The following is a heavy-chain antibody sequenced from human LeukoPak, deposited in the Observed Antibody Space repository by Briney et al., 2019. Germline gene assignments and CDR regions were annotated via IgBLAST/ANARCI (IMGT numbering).Heavy chain of an antibody. CDR1: GFTFSSYW. CDR3: ARERPPRGAFDY. V-gene: IGHV3-53*01. Sequence: GGSLRLSCAASGFTFSSYWMHWVRQAPGKGLEWVSVFYSGGTTYYADSVKGRFTISRDSSKNMLYLQMNSLRVEDTAVYYCARERPPRGAFDYWGQGTLVTVSS. CDR2: FYSGGTT. J-gene: IGHJ4*02.